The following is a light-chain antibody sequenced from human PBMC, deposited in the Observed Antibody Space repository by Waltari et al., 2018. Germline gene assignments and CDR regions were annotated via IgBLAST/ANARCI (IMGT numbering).Light chain of an antibody. CDR2: RTS. J-gene: IGKJ1*01. CDR1: QSIGTS. CDR3: QQYNNWPPVT. Sequence: EMVVTQSPATLSLSPGERATLSCRTSQSIGTSLAWYQQRPGQAPRLLIYRTSTRATGITDKFSGSGSESEFTITISSLQSEDVALYYCQQYNNWPPVTFGQGTKVEI. V-gene: IGKV3-15*01.